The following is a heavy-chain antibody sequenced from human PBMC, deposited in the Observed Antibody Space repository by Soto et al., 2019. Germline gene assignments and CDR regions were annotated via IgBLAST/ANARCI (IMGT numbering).Heavy chain of an antibody. D-gene: IGHD2-15*01. CDR1: GVKLGSHG. V-gene: IGHV3-33*08. CDR3: ARDHTSTCYGFDY. Sequence: EGSLGLCCDASGVKLGSHGMHWVRHTPGKGLEWVAVMYYDGSNEYYADSVMGRFTISRDNSKNTLYLQMDSLRAEDTAVYYCARDHTSTCYGFDYWRHGTLVT. J-gene: IGHJ4*01. CDR2: MYYDGSNE.